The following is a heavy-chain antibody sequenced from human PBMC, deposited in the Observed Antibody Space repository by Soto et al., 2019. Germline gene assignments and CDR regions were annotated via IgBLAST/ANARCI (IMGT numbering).Heavy chain of an antibody. D-gene: IGHD3-10*01. CDR2: IGTDDDT. CDR1: GFTFSTYD. Sequence: GGSLRLSCVGFGFTFSTYDMHWVRQNVGKGLEWVSSIGTDDDTYYLDSVRGRFTISRDNSRNTLFLQMDSLRADDTAVYFCAKGTSSEFLLSFDDWGHGTLVTVSS. CDR3: AKGTSSEFLLSFDD. V-gene: IGHV3-13*01. J-gene: IGHJ4*01.